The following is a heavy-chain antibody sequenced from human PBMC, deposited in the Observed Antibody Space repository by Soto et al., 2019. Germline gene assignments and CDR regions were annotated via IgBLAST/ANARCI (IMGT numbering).Heavy chain of an antibody. D-gene: IGHD4-17*01. CDR2: VYYSGST. V-gene: IGHV4-59*01. J-gene: IGHJ4*02. Sequence: VQLQESGPGLVKPSETLSLTCTVSGGSISSDYWSWIRQPPGKGLEWIGYVYYSGSTKYNSSLKCRVSISIDTSKNQFSLKLTSVTAADTAVYYCARDFTGDYYFDYWGQGALVTVSS. CDR3: ARDFTGDYYFDY. CDR1: GGSISSDY.